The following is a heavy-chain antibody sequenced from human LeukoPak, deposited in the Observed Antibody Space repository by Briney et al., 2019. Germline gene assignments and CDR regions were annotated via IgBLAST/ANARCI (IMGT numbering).Heavy chain of an antibody. D-gene: IGHD2/OR15-2a*01. V-gene: IGHV3-21*01. CDR1: GFTFSSYS. CDR2: ISSSRNYI. Sequence: GGSLRLSCAASGFTFSSYSMNWVRQAPGKGLEWVSSISSSRNYIYYANPVKGRFTISRDNAQNSLYLQMNSLRAEDMAVYYCARNRSYYMDVWGKGTTVTVSS. CDR3: ARNRSYYMDV. J-gene: IGHJ6*03.